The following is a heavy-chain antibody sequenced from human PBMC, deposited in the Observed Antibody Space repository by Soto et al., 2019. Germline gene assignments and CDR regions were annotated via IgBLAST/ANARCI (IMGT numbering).Heavy chain of an antibody. Sequence: SGPTLVNPTETLTLTCTVSGFSLSNARMDVSWIRQPPGKALEWLAHIFSNDEKCYSTSLKSRLTISKDTSKSQVGLTMTNMDPVETATYYCARQLEAVYYYYGMDLSCQGTTVTVSS. J-gene: IGHJ6*02. CDR1: GFSLSNARMD. CDR3: ARQLEAVYYYYGMDL. D-gene: IGHD6-13*01. CDR2: IFSNDEK. V-gene: IGHV2-26*01.